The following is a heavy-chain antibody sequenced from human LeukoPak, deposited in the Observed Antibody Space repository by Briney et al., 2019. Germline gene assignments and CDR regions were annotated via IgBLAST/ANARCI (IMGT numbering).Heavy chain of an antibody. CDR2: IYCSGST. V-gene: IGHV4-59*08. D-gene: IGHD6-19*01. Sequence: PSESLTLTCNVSGGFINNYYWRWIRQPPGKGLEWIGYIYCSGSTNYNPYLKNRVTISVDKSNNQSSLKQTYRTAADTAVYYCARQNCVAVAGSPLNCFDPWGKGTLVTVSS. J-gene: IGHJ5*02. CDR1: GGFINNYY. CDR3: ARQNCVAVAGSPLNCFDP.